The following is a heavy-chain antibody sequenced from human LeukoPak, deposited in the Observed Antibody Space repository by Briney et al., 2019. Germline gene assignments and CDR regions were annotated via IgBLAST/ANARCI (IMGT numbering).Heavy chain of an antibody. V-gene: IGHV3-74*01. Sequence: PGGSLRLSCAASGFTFSSYWMHWVRQVPGKGLVLVARISTDGSITSYADSVRGRFTVSRDNAKNTVDLQMNSLRAEDTAVYYCAKGNSPGYFGPWGQGTLVTVSS. CDR3: AKGNSPGYFGP. CDR1: GFTFSSYW. D-gene: IGHD5-12*01. J-gene: IGHJ5*02. CDR2: ISTDGSIT.